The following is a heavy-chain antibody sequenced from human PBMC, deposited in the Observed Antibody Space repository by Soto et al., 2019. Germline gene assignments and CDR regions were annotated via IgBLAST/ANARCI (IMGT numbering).Heavy chain of an antibody. CDR2: INHSGST. V-gene: IGHV4-34*01. Sequence: SETLSLTCAVYGGSFSGYYWSWIRQPPGKGLEWIGEINHSGSTNYNPSLKSRVTISVDTSKNQFSLKLSSVTAADTAVYYCARLRNFDYWGQGTLVTVS. CDR1: GGSFSGYY. CDR3: ARLRNFDY. J-gene: IGHJ4*02. D-gene: IGHD5-12*01.